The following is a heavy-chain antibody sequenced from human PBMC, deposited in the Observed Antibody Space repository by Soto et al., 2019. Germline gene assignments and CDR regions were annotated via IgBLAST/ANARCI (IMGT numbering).Heavy chain of an antibody. CDR3: VAQGFAVGRGDN. CDR2: ISYDGNNK. Sequence: QVQLVESGGGVVQPGRSLRLSCVASGFTFKSSGMHWVRQAPGKGLEWVSVISYDGNNKYYADSVKGRFTISRDNSKNPLFLKGNGGGADDPGGYPCVAQGFAVGRGDNGGQGPLVPVS. J-gene: IGHJ4*02. D-gene: IGHD1-26*01. CDR1: GFTFKSSG. V-gene: IGHV3-30*03.